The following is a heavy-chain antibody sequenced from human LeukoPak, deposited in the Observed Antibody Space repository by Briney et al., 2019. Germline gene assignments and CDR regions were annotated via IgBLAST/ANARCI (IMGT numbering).Heavy chain of an antibody. Sequence: TSETLSLTCTVSGGSISSYYWSWIRQPAGKGLEWIGRIHTSGNTDYNPSLKSRVAMSVHTSKNQFSLRLSSVTAADTAVYYCAREGSVTARPLVSIDYWGQGTLVTISS. CDR3: AREGSVTARPLVSIDY. CDR2: IHTSGNT. CDR1: GGSISSYY. D-gene: IGHD6-6*01. J-gene: IGHJ4*02. V-gene: IGHV4-4*07.